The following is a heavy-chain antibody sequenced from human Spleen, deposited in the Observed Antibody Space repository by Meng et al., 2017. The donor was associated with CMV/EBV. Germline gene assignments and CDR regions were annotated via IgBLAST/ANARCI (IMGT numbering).Heavy chain of an antibody. Sequence: SGFTFSSYSMNWVRQAPGKGLEWVSSISSSSSYIYYADSVKGRFTISRDNAKNSLYLQMNSLRAEDTAVYYCARDKVLNNWNYWFDPWGQGTLVTVSS. CDR2: ISSSSSYI. CDR3: ARDKVLNNWNYWFDP. J-gene: IGHJ5*02. CDR1: GFTFSSYS. D-gene: IGHD1-7*01. V-gene: IGHV3-21*01.